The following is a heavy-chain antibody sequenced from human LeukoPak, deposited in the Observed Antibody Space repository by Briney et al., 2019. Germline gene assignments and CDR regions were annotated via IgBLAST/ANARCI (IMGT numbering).Heavy chain of an antibody. J-gene: IGHJ3*02. D-gene: IGHD3-22*01. V-gene: IGHV3-23*01. Sequence: GGSLRLSCAASGFTFSSYAMSWVRQALGKGLEWVSAIGGSGGSTYYADSVKGRFTISRDNSKNTLYLQMNSLRAEDTAVYYCAKDEKSSGYYFDAFDIWGQGTMVTVSS. CDR3: AKDEKSSGYYFDAFDI. CDR2: IGGSGGST. CDR1: GFTFSSYA.